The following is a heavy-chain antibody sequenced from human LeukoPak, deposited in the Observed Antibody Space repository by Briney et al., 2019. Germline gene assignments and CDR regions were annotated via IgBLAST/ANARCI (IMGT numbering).Heavy chain of an antibody. V-gene: IGHV3-30*04. CDR2: VSSDEKRK. CDR1: GFTFITYA. J-gene: IGHJ3*01. CDR3: TRTNLAVGDGFDV. D-gene: IGHD6-19*01. Sequence: SGGSLRLSCAASGFTFITYALHWVRQAPGKGLELVALVSSDEKRKYFADSVRGRFTVSRDNSKNTLFLQMNNLIIEDTAVYYCTRTNLAVGDGFDVWGQGTVVTVSS.